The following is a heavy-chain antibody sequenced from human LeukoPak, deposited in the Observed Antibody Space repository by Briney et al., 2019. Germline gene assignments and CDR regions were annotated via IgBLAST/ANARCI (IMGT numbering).Heavy chain of an antibody. CDR3: ATVGSGYSSSWYWFDP. V-gene: IGHV1-24*01. Sequence: ASVKVSCKVSGYTLTELSMHWVRQAPGKGLEWMGGFGPEDGETIYAQKFQGRVTMTEDTSTDTAYMELSSLRSEDTAVYYCATVGSGYSSSWYWFDPWGQGTLVTVSS. CDR1: GYTLTELS. D-gene: IGHD6-13*01. J-gene: IGHJ5*02. CDR2: FGPEDGET.